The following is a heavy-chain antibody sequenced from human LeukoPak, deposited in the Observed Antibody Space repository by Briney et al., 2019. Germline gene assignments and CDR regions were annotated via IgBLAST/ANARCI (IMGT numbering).Heavy chain of an antibody. J-gene: IGHJ5*02. Sequence: SETLSLTCAVYGGSFSGYYWSWIRQPPGKGLEWIGEINHSGSTNYNPSLKSRVTISVDTSKNQFSLKLSSVTAADTAVYYCARGWVVPASRGFDWFDPWGQGTLSPSPQ. D-gene: IGHD2-2*01. V-gene: IGHV4-34*01. CDR2: INHSGST. CDR3: ARGWVVPASRGFDWFDP. CDR1: GGSFSGYY.